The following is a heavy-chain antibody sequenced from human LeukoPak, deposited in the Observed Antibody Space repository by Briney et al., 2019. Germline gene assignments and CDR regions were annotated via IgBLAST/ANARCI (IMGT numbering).Heavy chain of an antibody. V-gene: IGHV4-39*01. CDR3: ATNWSDFDY. D-gene: IGHD1-1*01. CDR1: GGSISSGGPY. J-gene: IGHJ4*02. Sequence: SQTLSLTCTVSGGSISSGGPYWGWIRQPRGQGLEWIASIYLGGTTYYTPSLKSRVTISVDTSKNQLSLRLSSVTAADTAVYYCATNWSDFDYWGPGTLVTVSS. CDR2: IYLGGTT.